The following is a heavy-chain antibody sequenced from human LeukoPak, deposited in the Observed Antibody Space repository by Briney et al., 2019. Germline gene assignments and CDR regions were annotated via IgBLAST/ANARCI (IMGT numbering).Heavy chain of an antibody. CDR1: GFTFSSYW. D-gene: IGHD6-19*01. V-gene: IGHV3-33*08. CDR3: ARDSVAVAGFDY. J-gene: IGHJ4*02. Sequence: GGSLRLSCAASGFTFSSYWMSWVRQAPGKGLEWVAVIWYDGSNKYYADSVKGRFTISRDNSKNTLYLQMNSLRAEDTAVYYCARDSVAVAGFDYWGQGTLVTVSS. CDR2: IWYDGSNK.